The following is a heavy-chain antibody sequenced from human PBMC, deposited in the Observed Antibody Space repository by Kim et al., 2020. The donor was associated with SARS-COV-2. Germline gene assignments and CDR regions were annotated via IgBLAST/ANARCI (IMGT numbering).Heavy chain of an antibody. J-gene: IGHJ6*02. CDR1: GYTFTSYA. CDR2: INTNTGNP. Sequence: ASVKVSCKASGYTFTSYAMNWVRQAPGQGLEWMGWINTNTGNPTYAQGFTGRFVFSLDTSVSTAYLQISSLKAEDTAVYYCARETYSSGWYLKNYYYGMDVWGQGTTVTVSS. CDR3: ARETYSSGWYLKNYYYGMDV. V-gene: IGHV7-4-1*02. D-gene: IGHD6-19*01.